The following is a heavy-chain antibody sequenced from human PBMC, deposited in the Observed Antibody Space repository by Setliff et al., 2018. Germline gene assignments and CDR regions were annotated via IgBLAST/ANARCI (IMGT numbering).Heavy chain of an antibody. CDR3: ARDRRGGYGAINWFDP. Sequence: SETLSLTCSVSGDSIGRGGYYWSWIRQQPGKGLEWIASIYYSGSTYYNPSLKSRLRVSMDSSKNQFYLDLSSVTAADTAVYYCARDRRGGYGAINWFDPWAQGTLVTVYS. V-gene: IGHV4-31*03. D-gene: IGHD3-16*01. CDR2: IYYSGST. J-gene: IGHJ5*02. CDR1: GDSIGRGGYY.